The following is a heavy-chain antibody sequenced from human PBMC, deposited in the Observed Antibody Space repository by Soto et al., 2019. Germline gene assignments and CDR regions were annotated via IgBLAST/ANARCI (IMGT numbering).Heavy chain of an antibody. V-gene: IGHV1-2*02. Sequence: ASVKVSCKASGYTFTSYDINWVRQATGQGLEWMGWINPNSGSTNYAQKFQGRVTMTRDTSISTAYMELSRLRSDDTAVYYCARDQGLRFLEWFPPELYGMDVWGQGTTVTVSS. D-gene: IGHD3-3*01. CDR3: ARDQGLRFLEWFPPELYGMDV. CDR2: INPNSGST. CDR1: GYTFTSYD. J-gene: IGHJ6*02.